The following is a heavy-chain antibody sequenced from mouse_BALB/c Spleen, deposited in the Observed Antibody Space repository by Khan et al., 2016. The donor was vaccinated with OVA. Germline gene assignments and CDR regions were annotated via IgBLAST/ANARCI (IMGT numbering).Heavy chain of an antibody. CDR1: GYSITSDYA. CDR2: ITYSGST. D-gene: IGHD4-1*01. CDR3: AMGRTY. V-gene: IGHV3-2*02. Sequence: VQLKESGPGLVKPSQSLSLTCTVTGYSITSDYAWNWIRQFPGNKLEWMGYITYSGSTSYNPPLKSRISITRDTSKNQFFLQLNFVTTEDTATYFCAMGRTYWGQGTLVTVSA. J-gene: IGHJ3*01.